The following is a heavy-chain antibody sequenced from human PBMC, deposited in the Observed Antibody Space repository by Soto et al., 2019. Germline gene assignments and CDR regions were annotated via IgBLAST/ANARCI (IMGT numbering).Heavy chain of an antibody. CDR3: AREGASGFGMDV. J-gene: IGHJ6*02. V-gene: IGHV4-4*07. D-gene: IGHD1-26*01. CDR2: IYTTGST. Sequence: QVQLQESGPGLVKPSETLSLNCTVSGGSMSSYYWCWIRQAAGKPLEWIGRIYTTGSTNSNPSLRRRVTLSLATSKNQFSLKLRPVTAADTAVYYCAREGASGFGMDVWGQGTTVTVSS. CDR1: GGSMSSYY.